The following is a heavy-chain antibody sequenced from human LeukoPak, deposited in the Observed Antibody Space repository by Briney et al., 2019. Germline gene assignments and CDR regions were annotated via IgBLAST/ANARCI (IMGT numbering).Heavy chain of an antibody. D-gene: IGHD6-13*01. Sequence: GGSLRLSCAASGFTFSSYAMSWVRQAPGKGMEWVSAISGSGGSTYCADSVKGRFTISRDNSKNTLYLQMNSLRAEDTAVHYSAKACTNSSSWYNRKVDWFDPWGQGTLVTVSS. V-gene: IGHV3-23*01. CDR1: GFTFSSYA. CDR2: ISGSGGST. CDR3: AKACTNSSSWYNRKVDWFDP. J-gene: IGHJ5*02.